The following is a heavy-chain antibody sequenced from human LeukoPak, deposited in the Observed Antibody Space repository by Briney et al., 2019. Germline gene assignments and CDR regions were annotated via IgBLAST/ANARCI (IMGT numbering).Heavy chain of an antibody. D-gene: IGHD5-12*01. CDR1: GFTFSSYW. V-gene: IGHV3-7*01. J-gene: IGHJ4*02. CDR3: AREPEEWPRSPSFDY. Sequence: QSGGSLRLSCAASGFTFSSYWMSWVRQAPGKGLEWVANIKQDGSEKYYVDSVKGRFTISRDNAKNSLYLQMNSLRAEDTAVYYCAREPEEWPRSPSFDYWGQGTLVTVSS. CDR2: IKQDGSEK.